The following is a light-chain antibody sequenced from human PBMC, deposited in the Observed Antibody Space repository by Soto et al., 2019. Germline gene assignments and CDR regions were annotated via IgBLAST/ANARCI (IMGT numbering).Light chain of an antibody. CDR1: QSVYNN. V-gene: IGKV3-15*01. CDR3: QQYNNWPPWT. J-gene: IGKJ1*01. Sequence: EIVLTQSPGTLSLSPGERVTLSCRASQSVYNNYLAWYQQRPGQAPRLLIYGASTRATGIPARFSGSGSGTEFTLTISSLQSEDFAVYYCQQYNNWPPWTFGQGTKVDI. CDR2: GAS.